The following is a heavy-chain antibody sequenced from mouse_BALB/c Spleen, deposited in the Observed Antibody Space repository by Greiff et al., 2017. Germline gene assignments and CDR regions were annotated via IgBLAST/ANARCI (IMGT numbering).Heavy chain of an antibody. D-gene: IGHD2-4*01. V-gene: IGHV1-80*01. CDR2: IYPGDGDT. CDR3: ARGGDYDGWYFDV. J-gene: IGHJ1*01. Sequence: VQLQQSGAELVRPGSSVKISCKASGYAFSSYWMNWVKQRPGQGLEWIGQIYPGDGDTNYNGKFKGKATLTADKSSSTAYMQLSSLTSEDSAVYFCARGGDYDGWYFDVWGAGTTVTVSS. CDR1: GYAFSSYW.